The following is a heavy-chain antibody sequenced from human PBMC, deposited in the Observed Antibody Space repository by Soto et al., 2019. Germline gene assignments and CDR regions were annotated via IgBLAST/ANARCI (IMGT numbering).Heavy chain of an antibody. D-gene: IGHD5-12*01. Sequence: PGGALRLSCAGSGWTIGGYSMDWVRQATGKGVEGVAAISHDGRKAYYADSVKGRFTSSRDNSKNPLFLQMTSLGLEDTAVYYCARIGYRYSYGQGIDYWGQGTLVTV. CDR1: GWTIGGYS. CDR2: ISHDGRKA. CDR3: ARIGYRYSYGQGIDY. V-gene: IGHV3-30*01. J-gene: IGHJ4*02.